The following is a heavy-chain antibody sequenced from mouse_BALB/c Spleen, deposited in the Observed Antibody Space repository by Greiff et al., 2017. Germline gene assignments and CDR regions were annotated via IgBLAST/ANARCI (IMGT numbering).Heavy chain of an antibody. V-gene: IGHV1-7*01. D-gene: IGHD2-1*01. CDR1: GYTFTSYW. CDR3: ARENGGNYVPFAY. Sequence: VQLVESGAELAKPGASVKMSCKASGYTFTSYWMHWVKQRPGQGLEWIGYINPSTGYTEYNQKFKDKATLTADKSSSTAYMQLSSLTSEDSAVYYCARENGGNYVPFAYWGQGTLVTVSA. CDR2: INPSTGYT. J-gene: IGHJ3*01.